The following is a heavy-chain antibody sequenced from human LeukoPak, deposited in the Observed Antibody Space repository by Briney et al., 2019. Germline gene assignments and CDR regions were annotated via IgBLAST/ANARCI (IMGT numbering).Heavy chain of an antibody. CDR2: ISSSGFST. Sequence: PGGSLRLSCAASGFNFSDCYMSWIRQAPGKGLEWVSYISSSGFSTYYAGSVKGRFTISRDNARNSLYLQMNSLAPEDTALYYCARGKRRFDYWGQGTLVSVSS. CDR3: ARGKRRFDY. J-gene: IGHJ4*02. V-gene: IGHV3-11*01. CDR1: GFNFSDCY.